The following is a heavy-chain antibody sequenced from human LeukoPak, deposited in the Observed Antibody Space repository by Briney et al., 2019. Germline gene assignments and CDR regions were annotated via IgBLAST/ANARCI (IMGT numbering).Heavy chain of an antibody. Sequence: PSETLSLTCTVSGGSISSYYWSWIRQPPGKGLEWIGFFYYSGSPNFSPSLKSRVTISVDTSKNQFSLRLSSVTAADTAVYYCAGDLGSRGLYYMDVWGKGTTVTVSS. CDR3: AGDLGSRGLYYMDV. CDR1: GGSISSYY. CDR2: FYYSGSP. D-gene: IGHD6-19*01. J-gene: IGHJ6*03. V-gene: IGHV4-59*01.